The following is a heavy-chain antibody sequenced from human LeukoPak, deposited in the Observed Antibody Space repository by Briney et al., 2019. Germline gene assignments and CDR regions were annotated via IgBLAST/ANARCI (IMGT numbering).Heavy chain of an antibody. CDR3: ARGIVGATSPGY. V-gene: IGHV3-21*01. CDR1: GFTFSSYS. CDR2: ISSSSSYI. J-gene: IGHJ4*02. D-gene: IGHD1-26*01. Sequence: GSLRLSCAASGFTFSSYSMNWVRQAPGKGLEWASSISSSSSYIYYADSVKGRFTISRDNAKNSLYLQMNSLRAEDTAVYYCARGIVGATSPGYWGQGTLVTVSS.